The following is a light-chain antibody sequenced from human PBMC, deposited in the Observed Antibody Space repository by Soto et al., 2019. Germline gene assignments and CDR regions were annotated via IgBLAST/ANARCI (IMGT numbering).Light chain of an antibody. CDR2: RNT. Sequence: QSVLTQPPSVSGAPGQRVTIPCTGNSSNLGAGYDVHWYQQLPGTAPKLVIYRNTLRPSGVPDRFSGSKSGTSASLAISGLRSEDEADYYCAGWEDSLNGVGFGGGTKLTVL. CDR1: SSNLGAGYD. J-gene: IGLJ2*01. V-gene: IGLV1-40*01. CDR3: AGWEDSLNGVG.